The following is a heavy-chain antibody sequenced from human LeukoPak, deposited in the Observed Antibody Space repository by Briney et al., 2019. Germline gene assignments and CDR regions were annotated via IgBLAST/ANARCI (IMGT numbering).Heavy chain of an antibody. V-gene: IGHV1-69*13. CDR3: ARFHSAGWWGYFDY. Sequence: EASVKVSCKASGGTFSSYAISWVRQAPGQGLEWMGGIIPIFGTANYAQKFQGRVTITADESTSTAYMELSSLRSEDTAVYYCARFHSAGWWGYFDYWGQGTLVTVSS. CDR1: GGTFSSYA. CDR2: IIPIFGTA. J-gene: IGHJ4*02. D-gene: IGHD2-8*02.